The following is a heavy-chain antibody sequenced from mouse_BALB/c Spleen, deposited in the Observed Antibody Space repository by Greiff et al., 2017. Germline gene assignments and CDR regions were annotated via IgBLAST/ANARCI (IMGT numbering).Heavy chain of an antibody. CDR3: ARQYGNFDV. CDR2: ISSGGSYT. D-gene: IGHD2-10*02. J-gene: IGHJ1*01. Sequence: EVQGVESGGGLVKPGGSLKLSCAASGFTFSSYAMSWVRQTPEKRLEWVATISSGGSYTYYPDSVKGRFTISRDNAKNTLYLQMSSLRSEDTAMYYCARQYGNFDVWGAGTTVTVSS. CDR1: GFTFSSYA. V-gene: IGHV5-9-3*01.